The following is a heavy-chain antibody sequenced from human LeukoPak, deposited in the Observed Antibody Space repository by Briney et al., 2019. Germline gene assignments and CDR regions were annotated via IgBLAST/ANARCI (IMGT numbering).Heavy chain of an antibody. CDR2: MNPNSGNT. D-gene: IGHD1-7*01. J-gene: IGHJ4*02. CDR1: GYTFTSYD. V-gene: IGHV1-8*01. CDR3: ARARYNWNYRSLDY. Sequence: ASVKVSCKASGYTFTSYDINWVRQATGQGLEWMGWMNPNSGNTGYAQKFQGRVTMTRNTSISTAYMELSRLRSDDTAVYYCARARYNWNYRSLDYWGQGTLVTVSS.